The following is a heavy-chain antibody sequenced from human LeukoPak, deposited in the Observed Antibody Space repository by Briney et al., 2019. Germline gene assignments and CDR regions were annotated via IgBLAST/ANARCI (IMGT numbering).Heavy chain of an antibody. Sequence: PGGSLRLSCAASGFTFSSYAMSWVRQAPGKGLEWASAISGSGGSTYYADSVKGRFTISRDNSKNTLYLQMNSLRAEDTAVYYCAKVVASWLRPYYSDYWGQGTLVTVSS. V-gene: IGHV3-23*01. CDR1: GFTFSSYA. CDR2: ISGSGGST. CDR3: AKVVASWLRPYYSDY. D-gene: IGHD5-12*01. J-gene: IGHJ4*02.